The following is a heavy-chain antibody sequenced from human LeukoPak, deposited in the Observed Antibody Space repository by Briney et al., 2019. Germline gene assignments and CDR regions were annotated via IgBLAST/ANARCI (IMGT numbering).Heavy chain of an antibody. D-gene: IGHD3-10*01. Sequence: GESLKISCKGSGYSFTSYWIGWVRQMPGKGLEWMGIIYPGDSDTRYSPSFQGQVTISADKSISTAYLQWSSLKASDTAMYYCARAAPYYGSESPVGASYYFDYWGQGTLVTVSS. V-gene: IGHV5-51*01. J-gene: IGHJ4*02. CDR3: ARAAPYYGSESPVGASYYFDY. CDR1: GYSFTSYW. CDR2: IYPGDSDT.